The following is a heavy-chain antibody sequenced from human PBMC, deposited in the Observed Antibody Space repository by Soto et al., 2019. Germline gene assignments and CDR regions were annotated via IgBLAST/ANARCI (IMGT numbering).Heavy chain of an antibody. CDR3: ARETRTWFDP. J-gene: IGHJ5*02. CDR1: GDSVSSNSAT. V-gene: IGHV6-1*01. Sequence: SQTLSLTCAISGDSVSSNSATWNWIRQSPSRGLEWLGRTYYRSKWYNEYAVSVKSRITINPGISKNQFSLQLNSVTPEDTDVYYSARETRTWFDPWGQGTLVTVSS. D-gene: IGHD4-17*01. CDR2: TYYRSKWYN.